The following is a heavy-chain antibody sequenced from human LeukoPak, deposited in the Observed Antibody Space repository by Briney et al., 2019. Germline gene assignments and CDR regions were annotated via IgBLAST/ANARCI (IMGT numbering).Heavy chain of an antibody. Sequence: PGGSLRLSCAASGFTFSSYGMHWVRQAPGKGLEWVAVISYDGSNKYYADSVKGRFTISRDNSKNTLYLQMNSLGAEDTAVYYCARGNIRGGYEGIDYWGQGTLVTVSS. CDR2: ISYDGSNK. V-gene: IGHV3-30*03. D-gene: IGHD5-12*01. J-gene: IGHJ4*02. CDR3: ARGNIRGGYEGIDY. CDR1: GFTFSSYG.